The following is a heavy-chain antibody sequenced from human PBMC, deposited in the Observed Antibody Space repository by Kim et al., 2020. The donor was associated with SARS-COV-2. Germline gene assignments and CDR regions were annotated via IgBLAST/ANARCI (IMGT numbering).Heavy chain of an antibody. V-gene: IGHV3-73*01. CDR1: GFTFSGSA. CDR2: IRSKANSYAT. D-gene: IGHD3-10*01. Sequence: GGSLRLSCAASGFTFSGSAMHWVRQASGKGLEWVGRIRSKANSYATAYAASVKGRFTISRDDSKNTAYLQMNSLKTEDTAVYYCTRGVIAWRDYWGQGTLVTVSS. J-gene: IGHJ4*02. CDR3: TRGVIAWRDY.